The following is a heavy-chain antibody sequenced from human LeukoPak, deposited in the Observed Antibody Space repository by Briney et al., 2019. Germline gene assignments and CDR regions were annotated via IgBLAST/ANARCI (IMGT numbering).Heavy chain of an antibody. CDR2: IYPGDSDT. D-gene: IGHD3-22*01. Sequence: GESLKISCKGSGYSFTSHWIGWVRQTPGKGLEWMGIIYPGDSDTRYSPSFQGQVTISADKSISTAYLQWSSLKASDTAIYYCARRGHYDSSGYLDYWGQGTLVTVSS. V-gene: IGHV5-51*01. CDR3: ARRGHYDSSGYLDY. J-gene: IGHJ4*02. CDR1: GYSFTSHW.